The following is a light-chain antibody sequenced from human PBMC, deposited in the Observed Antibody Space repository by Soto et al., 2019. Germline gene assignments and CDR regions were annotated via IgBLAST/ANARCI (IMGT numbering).Light chain of an antibody. CDR3: QPYGSSRWT. J-gene: IGKJ1*01. CDR2: GAS. V-gene: IGKV3-20*01. Sequence: EIVLTQSPGTLSLSPGERATLSCRASQSVSSSYLAWYQQKPGQAPRLLIYGASSRATGIPDRFSGSGSGTDFTLTISSLEPEDFAVYYCQPYGSSRWTFGQGTKVEIK. CDR1: QSVSSSY.